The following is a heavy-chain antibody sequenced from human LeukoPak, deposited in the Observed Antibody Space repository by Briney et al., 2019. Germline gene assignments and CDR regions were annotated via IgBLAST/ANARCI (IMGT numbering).Heavy chain of an antibody. V-gene: IGHV1-69*06. CDR2: IIPIFGTA. D-gene: IGHD6-19*01. Sequence: ASVKVSCKASGGTFSNYAISWVRQAPGQGLEWMGGIIPIFGTANYAQKFQGRVTITADKSTSTAYMELGSLRSEDTAVYYCARDNEDRTVAGKGGYFYYYMDVWGKGTTVTVSS. CDR3: ARDNEDRTVAGKGGYFYYYMDV. CDR1: GGTFSNYA. J-gene: IGHJ6*03.